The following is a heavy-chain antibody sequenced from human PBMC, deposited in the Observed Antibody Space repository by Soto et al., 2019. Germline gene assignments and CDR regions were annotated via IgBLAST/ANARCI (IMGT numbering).Heavy chain of an antibody. V-gene: IGHV4-61*03. Sequence: SETLSLTCTVSGGSVSSGSYYWSWIRQPPGKGLEWIGYIYYSGNTNYNPSLKSRVTISVDTSKNHFSLKLSSVTAADTAVYYCARGPYLGGTYGFDCWGQGTLVTVSS. CDR3: ARGPYLGGTYGFDC. CDR1: GGSVSSGSYY. CDR2: IYYSGNT. D-gene: IGHD7-27*01. J-gene: IGHJ4*02.